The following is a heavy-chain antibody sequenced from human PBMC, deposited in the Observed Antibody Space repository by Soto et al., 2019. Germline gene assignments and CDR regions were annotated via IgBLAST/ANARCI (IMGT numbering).Heavy chain of an antibody. V-gene: IGHV1-18*01. CDR1: GYTFTSYG. CDR2: ISAYNGNT. CDR3: ARAPPFHYYDSSGYYYVY. D-gene: IGHD3-22*01. J-gene: IGHJ4*02. Sequence: VASVKVSCKASGYTFTSYGISWVRQAPGQGLEWMGWISAYNGNTNYAQKLQGRVTMTTDTSTSTAYMELRSLRSDDTAVYYCARAPPFHYYDSSGYYYVYWGQGTLVTVS.